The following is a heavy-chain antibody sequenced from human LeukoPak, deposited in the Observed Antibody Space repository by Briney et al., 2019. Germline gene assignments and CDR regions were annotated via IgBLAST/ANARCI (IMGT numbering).Heavy chain of an antibody. CDR2: IWYDGSKK. V-gene: IGHV3-30*02. CDR1: GFTFTSYG. D-gene: IGHD3-3*01. J-gene: IGHJ6*03. CDR3: AKGSKEVLFTRDHHMDV. Sequence: GGSLRLSGAASGFTFTSYGIHWVRQAPGKGLEWVAFIWYDGSKKYYADSVKGRFTVSRDNSKNTLYLQMNSLRAEDTAVYYCAKGSKEVLFTRDHHMDVWGKGTTVT.